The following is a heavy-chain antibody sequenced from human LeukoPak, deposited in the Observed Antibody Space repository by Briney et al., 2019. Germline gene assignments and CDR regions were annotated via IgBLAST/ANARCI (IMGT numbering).Heavy chain of an antibody. V-gene: IGHV3-21*01. Sequence: GGSLRLSCEGSGFTFSSYSMNWVRQAPGKGLEWVSSISSSSSYIYYADSVKGRFSISRNNAKNSVYLQMDSLRAEDMAEYYCAREYSSNWYPFDYWGQGILVTVSS. CDR1: GFTFSSYS. D-gene: IGHD6-13*01. J-gene: IGHJ4*02. CDR3: AREYSSNWYPFDY. CDR2: ISSSSSYI.